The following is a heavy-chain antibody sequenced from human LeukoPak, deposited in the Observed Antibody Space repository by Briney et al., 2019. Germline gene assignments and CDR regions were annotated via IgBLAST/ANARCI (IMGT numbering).Heavy chain of an antibody. J-gene: IGHJ4*02. CDR3: ARSPYGSGSYPHY. Sequence: ASVKVSCKASGYTFTGYYMHWVRQAPGQGLEWMGWINPNSGGTNYAQKFQGRVTMTRDTSISTAYMELSRLRSDDTAVYYCARSPYGSGSYPHYWGQGTLVTVAS. CDR1: GYTFTGYY. D-gene: IGHD3-10*01. V-gene: IGHV1-2*02. CDR2: INPNSGGT.